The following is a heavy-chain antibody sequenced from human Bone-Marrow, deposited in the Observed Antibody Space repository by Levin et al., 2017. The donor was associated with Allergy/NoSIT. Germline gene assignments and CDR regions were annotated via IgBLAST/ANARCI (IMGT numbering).Heavy chain of an antibody. CDR2: INHSGST. V-gene: IGHV4-34*01. CDR3: ARGRWFDP. Sequence: SETLSLTCAVYGGSFSGYYWSWIRQPPGKGLEWIGEINHSGSTNYNPSLKSRVTISVDTSKNQFSLKLSSVTAADTAVYYCARGRWFDPWGQGTLVTVSS. CDR1: GGSFSGYY. J-gene: IGHJ5*02.